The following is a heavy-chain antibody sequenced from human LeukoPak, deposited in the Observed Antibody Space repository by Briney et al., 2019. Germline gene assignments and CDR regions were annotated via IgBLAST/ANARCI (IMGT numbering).Heavy chain of an antibody. D-gene: IGHD3-10*01. Sequence: GGSLRLSCAASGFTFSSYSMNWVRQAPGKGLEWVSSISSSSSYIYYADSVKGRFTISRDNAKNSLYLQMNSLRAEDTAVYYCARDHRYYYGSNYYYYMDVWGKGTTVTVSS. J-gene: IGHJ6*03. V-gene: IGHV3-21*01. CDR1: GFTFSSYS. CDR2: ISSSSSYI. CDR3: ARDHRYYYGSNYYYYMDV.